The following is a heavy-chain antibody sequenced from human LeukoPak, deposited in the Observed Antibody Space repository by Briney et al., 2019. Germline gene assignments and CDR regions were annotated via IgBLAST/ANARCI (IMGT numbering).Heavy chain of an antibody. D-gene: IGHD6-19*01. J-gene: IGHJ4*02. CDR2: IFYSGST. Sequence: SETLSHTCTVSGGSISSSSYYWGWIRQPTGKGLEWIGNIFYSGSTYYNPSLKSRVTISVDTSKNQFSLKLSSVTAADTAVYYCATDGKYYSSGDYWGQGTLVTVSS. CDR3: ATDGKYYSSGDY. CDR1: GGSISSSSYY. V-gene: IGHV4-39*02.